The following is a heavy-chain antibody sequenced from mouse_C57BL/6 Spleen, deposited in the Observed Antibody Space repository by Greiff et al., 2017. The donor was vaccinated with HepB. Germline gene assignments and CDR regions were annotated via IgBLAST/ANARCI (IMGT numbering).Heavy chain of an antibody. D-gene: IGHD4-1*01. CDR2: LWSGGST. V-gene: IGHV2-2*01. CDR3: ARNSWEACFGY. CDR1: GFSLTSYG. Sequence: QVQLQQSGPSLVQPSQSLSITCTVSGFSLTSYGVHWVRQSPGKGLEWLGVLWSGGSTDYNSAFIYRLSISKDNSRSQVFFKMNSLQADDTAIYYCARNSWEACFGYWGQGSLVTESA. J-gene: IGHJ3*01.